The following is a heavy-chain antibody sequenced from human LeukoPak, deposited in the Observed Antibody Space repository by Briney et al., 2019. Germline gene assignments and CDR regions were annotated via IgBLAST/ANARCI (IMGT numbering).Heavy chain of an antibody. Sequence: PSETLSLTCTVSGGSTSSYYWSWIRQPPGKGLEWIGYIYYSGSTNYNPSLKSRVTISVDTSKNQFSLKLSSVTAADTAVYYCARGRGWVVRGVIITGFDYWGQGTLVTVSS. CDR1: GGSTSSYY. CDR2: IYYSGST. CDR3: ARGRGWVVRGVIITGFDY. J-gene: IGHJ4*02. V-gene: IGHV4-59*08. D-gene: IGHD3-10*01.